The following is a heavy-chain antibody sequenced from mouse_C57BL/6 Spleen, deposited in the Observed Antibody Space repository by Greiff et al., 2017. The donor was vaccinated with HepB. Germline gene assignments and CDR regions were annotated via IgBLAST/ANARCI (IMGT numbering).Heavy chain of an antibody. CDR2: ISSGSSTI. CDR1: GFTFSDYG. Sequence: EVMLVESGGGLVKPGGSLKLSCAASGFTFSDYGMHWVRQAPEKGLEWVAYISSGSSTIYYADTVKGRFTISRDNAKNTLFLQMTSLRSEDTAMYYCALDYYSNYGYWGQGTTLTVSS. CDR3: ALDYYSNYGY. J-gene: IGHJ2*01. V-gene: IGHV5-17*01. D-gene: IGHD2-5*01.